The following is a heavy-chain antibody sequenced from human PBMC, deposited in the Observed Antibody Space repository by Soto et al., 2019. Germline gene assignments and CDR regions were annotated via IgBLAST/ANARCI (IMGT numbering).Heavy chain of an antibody. V-gene: IGHV3-15*07. D-gene: IGHD6-13*01. CDR2: IKSKSDGGTK. CDR3: TRHSRIAAAGRAFDI. J-gene: IGHJ3*02. CDR1: GFTLNNAW. Sequence: EVQLVESGGGLVKPGGSLRLSCAASGFTLNNAWMNWVRQAPGKGLEWVGRIKSKSDGGTKDYAAPVKGRFTISRDDSKNPVTLKMNSLKPENTAVYYCTRHSRIAAAGRAFDIWGQGTMVTVSS.